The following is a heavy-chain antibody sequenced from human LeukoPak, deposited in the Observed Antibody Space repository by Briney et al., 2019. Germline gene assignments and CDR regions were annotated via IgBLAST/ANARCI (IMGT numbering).Heavy chain of an antibody. CDR1: NNTLSNNG. J-gene: IGHJ3*02. V-gene: IGHV1-2*02. Sequence: ASVKVSCKASNNTLSNNGISWVRQAPGQGLEWVGWINPDSGGTNYAQKFQGRVTMTRDTSIRTAYMELSRLRSDDTAVYYCARGDGVAGGAFDIWGQGTMVTVSS. CDR3: ARGDGVAGGAFDI. D-gene: IGHD4-17*01. CDR2: INPDSGGT.